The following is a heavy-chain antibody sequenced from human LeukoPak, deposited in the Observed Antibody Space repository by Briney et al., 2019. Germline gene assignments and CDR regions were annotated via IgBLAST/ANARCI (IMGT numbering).Heavy chain of an antibody. D-gene: IGHD3-10*01. J-gene: IGHJ4*02. V-gene: IGHV3-9*01. CDR2: ISWNSGSI. Sequence: GGSLRLSCAASGFTFDDYAMHWVRQASGKGLEWVSGISWNSGSIGYADSVKGRFTISRDNAKNSLYLQMNSLRAEDTALYYCAKDNRGFGELLEYYFDYWGQGTLVTVSS. CDR3: AKDNRGFGELLEYYFDY. CDR1: GFTFDDYA.